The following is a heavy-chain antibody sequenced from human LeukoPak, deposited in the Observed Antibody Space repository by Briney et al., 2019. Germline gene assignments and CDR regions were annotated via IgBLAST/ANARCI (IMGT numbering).Heavy chain of an antibody. Sequence: SETLSLTCSVSGASISSSNDYWGWIRQAPGRGLECIGSITYDGRAHYNPSLMSRATILVDTSKNQFSLKLSSVTAADAAMYYCARQFATASADTRGYFDFWGQGTVVTVSS. J-gene: IGHJ4*02. V-gene: IGHV4-39*01. CDR2: ITYDGRA. CDR3: ARQFATASADTRGYFDF. CDR1: GASISSSNDY. D-gene: IGHD2-2*01.